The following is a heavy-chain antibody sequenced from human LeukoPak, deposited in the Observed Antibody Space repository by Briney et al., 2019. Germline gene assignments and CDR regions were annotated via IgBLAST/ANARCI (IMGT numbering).Heavy chain of an antibody. CDR2: VNEDGSEK. CDR3: ARGVIYCSGGSCYPYYFDY. D-gene: IGHD2-15*01. J-gene: IGHJ4*02. CDR1: GFTFRTYW. Sequence: GGSLRLSCEVSGFTFRTYWMTWVRQAPGKGLKWVASVNEDGSEKYLVDSVKGRFTISRDNSKNTLYLQMSSLRAEDTAVYYWARGVIYCSGGSCYPYYFDYWGQGTLVTVSS. V-gene: IGHV3-7*02.